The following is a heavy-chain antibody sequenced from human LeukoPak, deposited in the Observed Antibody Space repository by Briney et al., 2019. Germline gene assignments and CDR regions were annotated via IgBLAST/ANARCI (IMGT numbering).Heavy chain of an antibody. J-gene: IGHJ4*02. CDR1: GGTFSSYA. D-gene: IGHD3-22*01. CDR3: ARVTAVPSFYYYDSSGYSDY. V-gene: IGHV1-2*02. CDR2: MNPNSGGT. Sequence: ATVKVSCKASGGTFSSYAISWVRQAPGQGLEWMGWMNPNSGGTNYAQKFQGRVTMTRDTSISTAYMELSRLRSDDTAVYYCARVTAVPSFYYYDSSGYSDYWGQGTLVTVSS.